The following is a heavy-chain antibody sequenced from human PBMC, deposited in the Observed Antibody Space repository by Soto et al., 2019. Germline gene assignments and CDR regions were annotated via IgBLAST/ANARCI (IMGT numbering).Heavy chain of an antibody. CDR2: ISGSGGST. J-gene: IGHJ3*02. Sequence: EVQLLESGGGLVQPGGSLRLSCAALGFTFSSYALSWARQAPGKGLEWVPAISGSGGSTYYADSVKGRFTISRDNSKNTLYLQMNSLRAEDTAVYYCAKDHTVVSPPFDIWGQGTMVTVSS. D-gene: IGHD2-15*01. CDR3: AKDHTVVSPPFDI. CDR1: GFTFSSYA. V-gene: IGHV3-23*01.